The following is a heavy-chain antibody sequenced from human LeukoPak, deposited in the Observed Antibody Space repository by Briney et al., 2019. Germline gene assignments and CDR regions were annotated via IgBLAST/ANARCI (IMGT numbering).Heavy chain of an antibody. V-gene: IGHV3-30*02. J-gene: IGHJ6*03. Sequence: GGSLRLSCAASGFTFSSYSMNWVRQAPGKGLEWVAFMRFDGSNQHYADSVKGRFTISRDNSKNTLYLQMNSLRAEDTAVYYCAKDRVDTGTTNYYYYMDVWGKGTTVTVSS. CDR1: GFTFSSYS. CDR2: MRFDGSNQ. D-gene: IGHD1-7*01. CDR3: AKDRVDTGTTNYYYYMDV.